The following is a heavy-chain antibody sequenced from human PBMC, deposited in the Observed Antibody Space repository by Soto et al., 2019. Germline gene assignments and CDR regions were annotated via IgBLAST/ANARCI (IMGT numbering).Heavy chain of an antibody. J-gene: IGHJ5*02. D-gene: IGHD3-3*01. CDR2: ISCSGGRT. Sequence: EGSLRLSCAASGFTFSSYAMSWVRQAPGRGLAWVSSISCSGGRTCYADSVKSRFTISRDNAKDRLYLEMKSLRAEDTAVYYCAQRHSRERITIFGVGFNWLDXWGQGTLVTVSX. V-gene: IGHV3-23*01. CDR1: GFTFSSYA. CDR3: AQRHSRERITIFGVGFNWLDX.